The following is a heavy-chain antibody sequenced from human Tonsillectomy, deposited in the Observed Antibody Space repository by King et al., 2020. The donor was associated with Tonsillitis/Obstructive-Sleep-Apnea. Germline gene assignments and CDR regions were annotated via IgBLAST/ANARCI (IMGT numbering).Heavy chain of an antibody. D-gene: IGHD2-15*01. Sequence: VQLVESGGGVVQPGRSLRLSCAASRFTFSSYAMHWVRPVPGKGLEWGEVISYVGGNEYYADSVKGRFSISRDNSKNTLYLQMNSLRAEDTAVYYCAREDGYCSGGSCYSKAFDIWGQGTMVTVSS. CDR1: RFTFSSYA. J-gene: IGHJ3*02. CDR3: AREDGYCSGGSCYSKAFDI. V-gene: IGHV3-30*01. CDR2: ISYVGGNE.